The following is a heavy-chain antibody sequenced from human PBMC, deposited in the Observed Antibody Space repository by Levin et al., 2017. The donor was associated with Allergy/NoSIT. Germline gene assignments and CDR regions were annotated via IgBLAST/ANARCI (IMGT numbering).Heavy chain of an antibody. CDR1: GFTFSNHW. Sequence: GGSLRLSCAASGFTFSNHWLSWVRQAPGKGLEWVANINQDGSEKYYVDSVKGRFTISRDNAKNTLYLQMNSLRAEDTAMYYCVRDRMCCHGSSCSRMDIWGQGTTVTVSS. D-gene: IGHD2-2*01. CDR2: INQDGSEK. V-gene: IGHV3-7*03. J-gene: IGHJ6*02. CDR3: VRDRMCCHGSSCSRMDI.